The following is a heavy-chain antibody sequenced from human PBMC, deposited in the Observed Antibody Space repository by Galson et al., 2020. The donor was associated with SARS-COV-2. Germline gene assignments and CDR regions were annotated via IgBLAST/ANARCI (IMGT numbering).Heavy chain of an antibody. CDR3: ATCPTFYDFWSGLYYYGMDV. CDR1: NASISSGSYY. J-gene: IGHJ6*02. V-gene: IGHV4-61*09. Sequence: SETLSLTCNVSNASISSGSYYWSWIRQPAGKGLERMEHMATSGPTNYNPSLKSRVTISVDTSNNQFSLKLSSVTAADTAMYYCATCPTFYDFWSGLYYYGMDVWGQGTTVTVSS. CDR2: MATSGPT. D-gene: IGHD3-3*01.